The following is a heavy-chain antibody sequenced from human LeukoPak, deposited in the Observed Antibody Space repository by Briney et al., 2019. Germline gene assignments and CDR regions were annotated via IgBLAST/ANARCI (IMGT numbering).Heavy chain of an antibody. J-gene: IGHJ4*02. V-gene: IGHV4-30-4*01. CDR3: ARGVVSEQQLVRCYFDY. Sequence: SQTLSLTCTVSGGSISSGDYSWSWIRQPPGKGLEWIGYIYYSGSTYYNPSLKSRVTISVDTSKNQFSLKLSSVTAADTAVYYCARGVVSEQQLVRCYFDYWGQGTLVTVSS. D-gene: IGHD6-13*01. CDR2: IYYSGST. CDR1: GGSISSGDYS.